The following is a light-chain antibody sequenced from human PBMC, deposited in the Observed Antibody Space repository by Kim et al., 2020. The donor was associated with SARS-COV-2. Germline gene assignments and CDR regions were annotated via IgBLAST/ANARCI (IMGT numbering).Light chain of an antibody. V-gene: IGKV3-15*01. CDR1: QSVGGN. J-gene: IGKJ1*01. CDR3: QQYNNWPPWT. CDR2: DAS. Sequence: EIVLTQSPGTLSVSPGESATLSCRASQSVGGNLAWYQQKPGQTPRLVIYDASTRATGIPARFSGSGSGTDFTLTISSLHSEDFAVYYCQQYNNWPPWTFGQGTKVDIK.